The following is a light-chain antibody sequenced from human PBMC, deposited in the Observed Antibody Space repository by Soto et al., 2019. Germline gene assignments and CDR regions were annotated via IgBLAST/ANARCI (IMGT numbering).Light chain of an antibody. Sequence: QYVLTQPPSASGTPGQRVTISCSGSSSNIGSNTVNWYQQLPGTAPKLLIYSNNQRPSGVPDRFSGSKSGTSASLAISGLQSEEEADYYCAAWDDSMNGPVFGGGTKLTVL. CDR2: SNN. J-gene: IGLJ7*01. V-gene: IGLV1-44*01. CDR3: AAWDDSMNGPV. CDR1: SSNIGSNT.